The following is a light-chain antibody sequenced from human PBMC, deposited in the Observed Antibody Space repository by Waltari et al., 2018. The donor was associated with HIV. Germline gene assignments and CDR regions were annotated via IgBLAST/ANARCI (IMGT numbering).Light chain of an antibody. CDR3: QVWDHTSDHPAV. CDR1: NIGSKS. CDR2: DDS. Sequence: SYVLTQPPSVSVAPRQTARITCGGNNIGSKSVPWYQQKPGQAPVLVVYDDSDRPSGIPERFSGSNSGNTATLTITRVEAGDEADFYCQVWDHTSDHPAVFGGGTKLTVL. V-gene: IGLV3-21*02. J-gene: IGLJ2*01.